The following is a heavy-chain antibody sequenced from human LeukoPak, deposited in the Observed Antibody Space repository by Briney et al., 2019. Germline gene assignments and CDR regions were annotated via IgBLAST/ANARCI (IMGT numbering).Heavy chain of an antibody. V-gene: IGHV1-18*01. J-gene: IGHJ4*02. Sequence: ASVKVSCKASAYTFSNYGFNWVRQAPGQGLEWMGWISAYNGNTKYAQKLQGRFTMSTDTSTSTAYMELRSLTSDDTAVYYCARDLDGSGSYYTDYWGQGTLVTVS. D-gene: IGHD3-10*01. CDR1: AYTFSNYG. CDR2: ISAYNGNT. CDR3: ARDLDGSGSYYTDY.